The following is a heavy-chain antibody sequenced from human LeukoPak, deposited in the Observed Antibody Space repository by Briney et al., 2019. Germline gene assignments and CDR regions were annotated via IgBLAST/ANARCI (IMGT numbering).Heavy chain of an antibody. CDR1: GFTFSSYG. Sequence: PGGALRLSCAASGFTFSSYGTHWVRQAPGKGLEWVAVISYDGSNKYYADSVKGRFTISRDNSKNTLYLQMNSLRAEDTAVYYCAKEPKPGLRYLDYWGQGTLVTVSS. V-gene: IGHV3-30*18. CDR3: AKEPKPGLRYLDY. CDR2: ISYDGSNK. D-gene: IGHD5-12*01. J-gene: IGHJ4*02.